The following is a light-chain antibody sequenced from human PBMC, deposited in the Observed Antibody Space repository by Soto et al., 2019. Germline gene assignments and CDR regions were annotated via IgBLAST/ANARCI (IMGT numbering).Light chain of an antibody. CDR1: SSNIGAGYE. CDR3: QSYDSSLSGYV. J-gene: IGLJ1*01. Sequence: QSVLTQPPSVSEAPGQRVTISCTGSSSNIGAGYEAHWYQQVPGTAPKLLIYENNNRPSGVPDRFSGSKSGTSASLAITGLQAEGEAEYSCQSYDSSLSGYVFGTGTKLTVL. V-gene: IGLV1-40*01. CDR2: ENN.